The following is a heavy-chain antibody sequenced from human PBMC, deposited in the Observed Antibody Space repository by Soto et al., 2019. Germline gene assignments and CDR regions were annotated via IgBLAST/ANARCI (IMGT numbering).Heavy chain of an antibody. CDR2: LTWDDDQ. CDR3: AHTIVDMFCFVS. D-gene: IGHD5-12*01. CDR1: GFSLSTSGMG. Sequence: QITLKESGPPLVKPTQTLTLTCTFSGFSLSTSGMGVGWLRQPPGKALEWLALLTWDDDQRYRPSLRSRLTNTKDPHKNQVGLTMTDMDSLDRGTYYSAHTIVDMFCFVSWGQGTLVTVSS. V-gene: IGHV2-5*02. J-gene: IGHJ4*02.